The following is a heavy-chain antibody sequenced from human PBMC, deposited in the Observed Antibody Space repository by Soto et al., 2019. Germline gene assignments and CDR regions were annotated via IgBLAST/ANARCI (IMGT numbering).Heavy chain of an antibody. CDR2: ISSSSSYI. J-gene: IGHJ4*02. CDR3: ASSIVVVPYFDY. CDR1: GFTFSSYS. V-gene: IGHV3-21*01. Sequence: PGGSLRLSCAAPGFTFSSYSMNWVRQAPGKGLEWVSSISSSSSYIYYADSVRGRFTISRDNAKNSLYLQMNSLRAEDTAVYYCASSIVVVPYFDYWGQGTLVTVSS. D-gene: IGHD2-2*01.